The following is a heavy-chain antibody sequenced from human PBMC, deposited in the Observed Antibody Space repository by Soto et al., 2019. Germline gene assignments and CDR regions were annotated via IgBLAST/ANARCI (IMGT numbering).Heavy chain of an antibody. CDR1: GFTFSSYA. Sequence: PGGSLRLSCAASGFTFSSYAMSWVRQAPGKGLEWVSAISGSGGSTYYADYVKGRFTISRDNSKNTLYLQMKSLRAEDTAVYYYAKDLARIAAAGRADYWGQGTLVTVSS. D-gene: IGHD6-13*01. CDR3: AKDLARIAAAGRADY. J-gene: IGHJ4*02. V-gene: IGHV3-23*01. CDR2: ISGSGGST.